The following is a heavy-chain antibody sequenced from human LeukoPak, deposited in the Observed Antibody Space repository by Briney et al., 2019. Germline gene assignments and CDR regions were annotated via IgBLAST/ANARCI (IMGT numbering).Heavy chain of an antibody. CDR2: IYYSGST. CDR1: GGSISNYY. CDR3: ARPSSGYYDRGAFDI. V-gene: IGHV4-59*01. Sequence: PSETLSLTCTVSGGSISNYYWSWIREPPGKGLEGCGYIYYSGSTNYNPSLKSRLTISVDTSKNQFSLKLSSVTAADTAVYYCARPSSGYYDRGAFDIWGQGTMVTVSS. J-gene: IGHJ3*02. D-gene: IGHD3-22*01.